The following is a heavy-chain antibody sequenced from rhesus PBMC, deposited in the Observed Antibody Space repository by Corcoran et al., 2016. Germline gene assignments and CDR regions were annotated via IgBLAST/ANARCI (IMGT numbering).Heavy chain of an antibody. Sequence: QVQLQESGPGLVKPSETLPLSCAVSGGSISGYWWGWIRQHPGKGLEWIGYIGCSSWSPYYNPFLERRFTISTDTSKNKFSMKLSSVTGADTAVYYCARRDYNIWTGYYLDYWGQGVLVTVSS. V-gene: IGHV4-165*02. CDR3: ARRDYNIWTGYYLDY. CDR2: IGCSSWSP. J-gene: IGHJ4*01. CDR1: GGSISGYW. D-gene: IGHD3-3*01.